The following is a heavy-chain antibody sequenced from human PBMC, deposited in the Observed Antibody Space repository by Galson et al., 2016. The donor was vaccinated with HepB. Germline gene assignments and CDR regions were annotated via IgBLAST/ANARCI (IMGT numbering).Heavy chain of an antibody. CDR3: ARIKYSGYNPGLFFDS. D-gene: IGHD5-12*01. CDR1: DDSINSGGYY. CDR2: AFYSGTT. J-gene: IGHJ4*02. Sequence: TLSLTCTVSDDSINSGGYYWSWIRQLPVRGLEWIGYAFYSGTTYYNPSLKSRVAISIDTSERQFSPKLSSVTAADTAVYYCARIKYSGYNPGLFFDSWGQGILVSVSS. V-gene: IGHV4-31*03.